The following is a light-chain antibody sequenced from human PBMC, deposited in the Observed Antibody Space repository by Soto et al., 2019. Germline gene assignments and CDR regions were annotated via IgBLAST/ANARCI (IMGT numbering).Light chain of an antibody. CDR1: SSDVGGYNY. J-gene: IGLJ1*01. CDR2: DVS. Sequence: QSVMTQPASVSGSPGQSITSSCTGTSSDVGGYNYVSWYQQHPGKAPKLMIYDVSNRPSGVSNRFSGSKSGNTASLTISGLQAEDEADYYCSSYTSSSTLEGFGTGTKVTVL. CDR3: SSYTSSSTLEG. V-gene: IGLV2-14*01.